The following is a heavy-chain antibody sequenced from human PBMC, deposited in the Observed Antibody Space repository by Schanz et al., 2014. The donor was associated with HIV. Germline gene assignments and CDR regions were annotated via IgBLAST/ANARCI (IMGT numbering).Heavy chain of an antibody. V-gene: IGHV3-30*03. CDR3: ARDWNYYDTKYRGKGNYYHYYGMDV. Sequence: VAVISYDGKNKYYGDSVKGRFSVSRDNSKNTLYVQMKSLRAEDTAVYYCARDWNYYDTKYRGKGNYYHYYGMDVWGQGTTVTVSS. D-gene: IGHD3-22*01. J-gene: IGHJ6*02. CDR2: ISYDGKNK.